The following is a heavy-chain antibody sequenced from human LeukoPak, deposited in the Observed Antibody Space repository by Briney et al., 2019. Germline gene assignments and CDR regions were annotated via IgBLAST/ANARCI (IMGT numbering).Heavy chain of an antibody. V-gene: IGHV3-43*02. D-gene: IGHD3-3*01. CDR3: ANLRYYDFWSGYALDV. J-gene: IGHJ6*04. CDR2: ISGDGGST. Sequence: PGGSLRLTCAASGFTFDDYAMHWVRQAQGKGLEWVSLISGDGGSTYYADSVKGRFTISRDNSKNSLYLQMNSLRTEDTALYYCANLRYYDFWSGYALDVWGKGTTVTVSS. CDR1: GFTFDDYA.